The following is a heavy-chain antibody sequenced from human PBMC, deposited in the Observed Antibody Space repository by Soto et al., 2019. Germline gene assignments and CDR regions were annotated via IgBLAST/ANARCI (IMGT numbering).Heavy chain of an antibody. D-gene: IGHD1-26*01. CDR3: ARLGGIVDTGTWIQ. CDR1: GYRFSTYW. Sequence: PGESLKISCKASGYRFSTYWIGWVRQRPGKGPEWMAIIYPGDSDTRENPSFQGQVTISADKSSNTVHLQWRSLKASDTAIYYCARLGGIVDTGTWIQWGQGTTVTVS. CDR2: IYPGDSDT. V-gene: IGHV5-51*01. J-gene: IGHJ4*02.